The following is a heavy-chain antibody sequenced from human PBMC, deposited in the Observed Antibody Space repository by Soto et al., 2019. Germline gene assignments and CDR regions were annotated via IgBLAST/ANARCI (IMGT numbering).Heavy chain of an antibody. J-gene: IGHJ4*02. CDR2: IIPIFGTA. Sequence: GASVKVSCKASGGTFSSYAISRVRQAPGQGLEWMGGIIPIFGTANYAQKFQGRVTITADESTSTAYMELSSLRSEDTAVYYCARGIRQTHFDYWGQGTLVTVSS. D-gene: IGHD5-18*01. CDR3: ARGIRQTHFDY. V-gene: IGHV1-69*13. CDR1: GGTFSSYA.